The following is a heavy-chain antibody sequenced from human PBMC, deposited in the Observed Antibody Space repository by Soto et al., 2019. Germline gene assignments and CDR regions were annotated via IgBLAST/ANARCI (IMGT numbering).Heavy chain of an antibody. CDR1: GFTFSSYA. Sequence: EVQLLESGGGLVQPGGSLRLSCAASGFTFSSYAMTWVRQAPGKGLEWVSAISGSGGSTYYADSVKGRFTISRDNPKNTRYLQMTGLRAKDPPVYCCAKFTYYGIWPGSPFPGGFAYLGQGALLTVSS. D-gene: IGHD3-9*01. V-gene: IGHV3-23*01. J-gene: IGHJ4*02. CDR2: ISGSGGST. CDR3: AKFTYYGIWPGSPFPGGFAY.